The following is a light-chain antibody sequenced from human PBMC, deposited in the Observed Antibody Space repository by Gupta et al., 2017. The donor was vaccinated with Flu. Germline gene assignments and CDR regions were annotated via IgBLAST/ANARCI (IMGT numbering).Light chain of an antibody. J-gene: IGKJ2*01. CDR1: QSVSSY. CDR3: QQRNTWPLT. V-gene: IGKV3-11*01. CDR2: DAS. Sequence: GERATLSCRASQSVSSYLAWYQQKPGQAPRLLIYDASNRATGIPARFSGSGSVTDFSLTISSLEPEDFAVYYCQQRNTWPLTFGQGTKLEIK.